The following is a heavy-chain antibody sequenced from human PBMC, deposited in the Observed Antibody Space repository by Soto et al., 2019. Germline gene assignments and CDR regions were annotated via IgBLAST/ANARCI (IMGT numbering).Heavy chain of an antibody. CDR2: INRSGST. CDR1: GGSLSGYY. D-gene: IGHD3-16*01. CDR3: ARGLLGGAAT. J-gene: IGHJ5*02. Sequence: QVQLQQWGAGLLKPSETLSLTCAVYGGSLSGYYWSWIRQPPGKGLEWIGEINRSGSTNYIPSLKSRVIISVDTSKNQFSLKLSSVTAADTAVYYCARGLLGGAATWGQGPLVTVSS. V-gene: IGHV4-34*01.